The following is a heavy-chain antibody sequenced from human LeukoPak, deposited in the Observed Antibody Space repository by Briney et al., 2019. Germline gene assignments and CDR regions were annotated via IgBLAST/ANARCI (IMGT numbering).Heavy chain of an antibody. CDR3: ARVLGMMDCSGGSWQPRGSEYYFDY. CDR1: GYIFTGYY. CDR2: INPNSGGT. Sequence: ASVKVSCKASGYIFTGYYMHWVRQAPGQGREWMGWINPNSGGTNYAQTFQGRVTMTRDTSISTAYMVLSRLTSDDTAVYYCARVLGMMDCSGGSWQPRGSEYYFDYWGQGTLVTASS. J-gene: IGHJ4*02. D-gene: IGHD2-15*01. V-gene: IGHV1-2*02.